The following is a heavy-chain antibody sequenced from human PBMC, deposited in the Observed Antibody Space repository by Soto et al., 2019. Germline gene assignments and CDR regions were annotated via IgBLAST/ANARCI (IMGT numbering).Heavy chain of an antibody. CDR3: ASTPKLELGYYYYYMDV. V-gene: IGHV1-46*03. Sequence: GIEWMGIINPRGGSTSYAPKFQGRVTMTRDTSTSTVYMELSSLRSEDTAVYYCASTPKLELGYYYYYMDVWGKGTTVTVSS. J-gene: IGHJ6*03. CDR2: INPRGGST. D-gene: IGHD1-7*01.